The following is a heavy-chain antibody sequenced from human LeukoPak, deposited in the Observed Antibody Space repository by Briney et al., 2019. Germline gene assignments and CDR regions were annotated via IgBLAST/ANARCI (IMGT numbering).Heavy chain of an antibody. V-gene: IGHV3-9*01. Sequence: GRSLRLSCAASGFTFDDYAMHWVRQAPGKGLEWVSGISWNSGSIGYADSVKGRFTISRDNAKNSLYLQMNSLRAEDTALYYCAKDMIPVVAAAGPLFDYWGQGTLVTVSS. CDR1: GFTFDDYA. J-gene: IGHJ4*02. D-gene: IGHD6-13*01. CDR3: AKDMIPVVAAAGPLFDY. CDR2: ISWNSGSI.